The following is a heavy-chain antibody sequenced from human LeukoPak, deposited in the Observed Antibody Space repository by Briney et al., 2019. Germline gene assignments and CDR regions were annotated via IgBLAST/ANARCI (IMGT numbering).Heavy chain of an antibody. Sequence: SETLSLTCIVSGGSISSYYWSWIRQPPGKGLEWIGYIYYSGSTNYNPSLKSRVTISVDTSKNQFSLRLRSVTAADTAVYYCARVTGYMIEDYFDYWGQGTLVTVSS. V-gene: IGHV4-59*01. CDR1: GGSISSYY. J-gene: IGHJ4*02. CDR2: IYYSGST. D-gene: IGHD3-22*01. CDR3: ARVTGYMIEDYFDY.